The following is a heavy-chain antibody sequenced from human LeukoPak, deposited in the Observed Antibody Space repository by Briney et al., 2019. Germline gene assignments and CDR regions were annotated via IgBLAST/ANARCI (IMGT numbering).Heavy chain of an antibody. CDR3: ARVRSWDSSGPYYFDY. Sequence: GGSLRLSCAASGFTFSDYYMSWIRQAPGKGLEWLSYISSLSTCTNYADSVKGRFTVSRDSAKNSLFLQMNSLRAEDTAVYYCARVRSWDSSGPYYFDYWGQGTLVTVST. J-gene: IGHJ4*02. CDR2: ISSLSTCT. V-gene: IGHV3-11*05. D-gene: IGHD3-22*01. CDR1: GFTFSDYY.